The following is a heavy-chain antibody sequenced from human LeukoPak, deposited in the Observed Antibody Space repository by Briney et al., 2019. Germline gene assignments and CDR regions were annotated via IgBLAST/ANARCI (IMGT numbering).Heavy chain of an antibody. V-gene: IGHV3-30*03. CDR1: GFTFSSYG. CDR2: ISYDGSNK. J-gene: IGHJ6*02. Sequence: GGSLRLSCAASGFTFSSYGMHWVRQAPGKGLEWVAVISYDGSNKYYADSVKGRFTISRDNSKNTLYLQMNSLRAEDTAVYYCARGRNGKKLLYYYYYGMDVWGQGTTVTVSS. CDR3: ARGRNGKKLLYYYYYGMDV. D-gene: IGHD2-15*01.